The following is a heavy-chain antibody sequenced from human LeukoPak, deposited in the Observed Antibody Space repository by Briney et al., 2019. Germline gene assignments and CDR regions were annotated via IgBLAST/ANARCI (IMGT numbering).Heavy chain of an antibody. Sequence: SETLSLTCTVSGDSISSYYWNWIQQPPGKGLEWIGFIYHCGRTSYNPSLKSRVAISADTSENQFSLKLGSVTAADTAVYYCARLYSGVPGPHDAFDIWGEGTVVTVSS. J-gene: IGHJ3*02. CDR3: ARLYSGVPGPHDAFDI. CDR2: IYHCGRT. V-gene: IGHV4-59*08. D-gene: IGHD1-26*01. CDR1: GDSISSYY.